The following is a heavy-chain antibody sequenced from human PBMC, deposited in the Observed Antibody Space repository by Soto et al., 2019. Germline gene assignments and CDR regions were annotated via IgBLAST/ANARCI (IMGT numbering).Heavy chain of an antibody. CDR1: GGSVNTADYY. V-gene: IGHV4-30-4*08. J-gene: IGHJ5*02. Sequence: QVQLQESGPGLVKPSQTLSLTCTVSGGSVNTADYYWTWIRQSPGKGLEWIVNIYYDGSAYPNPSLTSRVTASVDTSKYRFSLNLFSVTAADTAVYYCARRRRDTYHYAIGFDPWGQGTLVTVSS. D-gene: IGHD3-16*02. CDR3: ARRRRDTYHYAIGFDP. CDR2: IYYDGSA.